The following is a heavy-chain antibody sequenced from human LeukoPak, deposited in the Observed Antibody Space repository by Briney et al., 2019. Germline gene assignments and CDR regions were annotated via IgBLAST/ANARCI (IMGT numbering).Heavy chain of an antibody. CDR3: AKGPRGTIFGVVSIRFDP. D-gene: IGHD3-3*01. CDR1: GFTFSSYW. Sequence: QSGGSLRLSCAASGFTFSSYWMHWVRQAPGKGLVWVSRINSDGSSTYYADSVKGRFTISRDNSKNTLYLQMNSLRAEDTAVYYCAKGPRGTIFGVVSIRFDPWGQGTLVTVSS. V-gene: IGHV3-74*01. J-gene: IGHJ5*02. CDR2: INSDGSST.